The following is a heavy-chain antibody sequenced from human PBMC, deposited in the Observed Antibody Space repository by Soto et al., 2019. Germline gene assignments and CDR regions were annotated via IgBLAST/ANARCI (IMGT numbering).Heavy chain of an antibody. CDR2: ISSSGSTI. D-gene: IGHD6-19*01. CDR1: GFTFSDYY. Sequence: GGSLRLSCAASGFTFSDYYMSWICQAPGKGLEWVSYISSSGSTIYYADSVKGRFTISRDNAKNSLYLQMNSLRAEDTAVYYCARDQGEYSSGMKCFDYWGEGALVTVSP. CDR3: ARDQGEYSSGMKCFDY. V-gene: IGHV3-11*01. J-gene: IGHJ4*02.